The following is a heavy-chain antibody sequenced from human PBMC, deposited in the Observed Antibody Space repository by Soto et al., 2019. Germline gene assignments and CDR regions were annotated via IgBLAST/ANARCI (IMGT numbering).Heavy chain of an antibody. V-gene: IGHV1-18*01. Sequence: ASGRVSAKASGYTFPSYGISWVRQAPGQGLAWMGWISAYNGNTNYAQKLQGRVTMTTDTSTSTAYMELRSLRSDDTAVYYCARDRGYDFWSGYSFYYYYGMDVWGQGTTVTVSS. CDR2: ISAYNGNT. CDR3: ARDRGYDFWSGYSFYYYYGMDV. CDR1: GYTFPSYG. D-gene: IGHD3-3*01. J-gene: IGHJ6*02.